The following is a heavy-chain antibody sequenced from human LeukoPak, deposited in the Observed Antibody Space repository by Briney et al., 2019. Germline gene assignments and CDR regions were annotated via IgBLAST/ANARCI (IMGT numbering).Heavy chain of an antibody. CDR1: GFTFSSYA. V-gene: IGHV3-30*04. D-gene: IGHD6-13*01. Sequence: GGSLRLSCAASGFTFSSYAMHWVRQAPGKGLEWVAVISYDGSNKYYADSVKGRFTISRDNSKNTLYLQMNSLRAEDTAVYYCAKDPRASSWYDRVGNYYYYYYMDVWGKGTTVTISS. J-gene: IGHJ6*03. CDR3: AKDPRASSWYDRVGNYYYYYYMDV. CDR2: ISYDGSNK.